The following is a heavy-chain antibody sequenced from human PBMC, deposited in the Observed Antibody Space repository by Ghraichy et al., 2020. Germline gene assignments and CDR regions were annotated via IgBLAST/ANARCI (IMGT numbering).Heavy chain of an antibody. J-gene: IGHJ4*02. CDR3: ATEGMAGCFDH. CDR2: IYSGGST. CDR1: GFIVSNNY. D-gene: IGHD6-19*01. V-gene: IGHV3-53*01. Sequence: GGSLRLSCAASGFIVSNNYMSWVRQAPGKGLEWVSVIYSGGSTYYADSVKGRFTISRDNSKNTLYFQMNSLRAEDTAVYYCATEGMAGCFDHWGQGTLVTVSS.